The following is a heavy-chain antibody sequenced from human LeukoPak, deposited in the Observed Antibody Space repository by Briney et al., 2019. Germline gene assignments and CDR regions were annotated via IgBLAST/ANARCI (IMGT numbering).Heavy chain of an antibody. CDR3: ARHRYDFSVDY. D-gene: IGHD3-3*01. V-gene: IGHV4-39*01. CDR1: SGSISSSSYY. CDR2: IYYSGST. Sequence: SETLSLTCTVSSGSISSSSYYWGWIRQPPGKGLEWIGSIYYSGSTYYNPSLKSRVTISVDTSKNQFSLKLSSVTAADTAVYYCARHRYDFSVDYWGQGTLVTVSS. J-gene: IGHJ4*02.